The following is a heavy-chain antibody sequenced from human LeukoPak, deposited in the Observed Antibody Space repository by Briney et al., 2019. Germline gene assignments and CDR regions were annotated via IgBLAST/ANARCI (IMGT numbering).Heavy chain of an antibody. CDR1: GGSFSGYY. CDR2: INHSGST. V-gene: IGHV4-34*01. J-gene: IGHJ5*02. Sequence: KPSETPSLTCAVYGGSFSGYYWSWIRQPPGKGLEWIGEINHSGSTNYNPSLKSRVTISVDTSKNQFSLKLSSVTAADTAVYYCARGPPQVVHADPYCSGGSCYGSRWFDPWGQGTLVTVSS. CDR3: ARGPPQVVHADPYCSGGSCYGSRWFDP. D-gene: IGHD2-15*01.